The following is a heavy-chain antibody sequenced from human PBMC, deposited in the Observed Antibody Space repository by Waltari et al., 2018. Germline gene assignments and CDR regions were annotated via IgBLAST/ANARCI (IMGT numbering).Heavy chain of an antibody. J-gene: IGHJ6*02. CDR3: ARVATKTYSSPVPGRPYYYGMDV. V-gene: IGHV3-74*01. CDR1: GFTFSRYW. D-gene: IGHD3-22*01. Sequence: EEQLVESGGGLAQPGESLRLSCAASGFTFSRYWMDWFRQAPGKGLVWVSRINSDGSSRTYADSVKGRFTISRDNAKNTLYVQMNRLRAEDTAVYYCARVATKTYSSPVPGRPYYYGMDVWGQGTTVTVSS. CDR2: INSDGSSR.